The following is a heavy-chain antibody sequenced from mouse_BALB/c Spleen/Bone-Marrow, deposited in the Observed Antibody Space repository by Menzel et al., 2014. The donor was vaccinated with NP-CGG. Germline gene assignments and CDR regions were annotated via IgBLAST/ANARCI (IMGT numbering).Heavy chain of an antibody. CDR1: GYTFTSYW. D-gene: IGHD1-1*01. Sequence: VQVVESGAELAKPGASVEMSCKASGYTFTSYWMHWVKQRPGLGLEWIGYINPSTGYTEYNQKFKDKATLTADKSSSTAYMQLSSVTSEDSAVYYCARGTVVAYYYAMDYWGQGTSVTVSS. CDR3: ARGTVVAYYYAMDY. J-gene: IGHJ4*01. V-gene: IGHV1-7*01. CDR2: INPSTGYT.